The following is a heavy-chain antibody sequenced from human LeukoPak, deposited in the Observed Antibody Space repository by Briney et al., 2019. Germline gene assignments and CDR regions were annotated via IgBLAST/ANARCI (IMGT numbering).Heavy chain of an antibody. V-gene: IGHV3-48*04. CDR1: GFTFRNYR. D-gene: IGHD5-18*01. Sequence: PGGSLRLSCAASGFTFRNYRMNWVRQAPGKGLEWVSYISGGSSTMYYADSVTGRFTISRDNAKSSLYLQMNSLRAEDMAVYYCARVTSMDNYYYYGMDVWGQGTTVTVSS. CDR3: ARVTSMDNYYYYGMDV. CDR2: ISGGSSTM. J-gene: IGHJ6*02.